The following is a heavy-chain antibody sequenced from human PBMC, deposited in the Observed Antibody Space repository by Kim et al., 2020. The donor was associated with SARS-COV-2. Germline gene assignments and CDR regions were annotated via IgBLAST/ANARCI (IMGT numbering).Heavy chain of an antibody. V-gene: IGHV3-74*01. D-gene: IGHD1-26*01. J-gene: IGHJ4*02. CDR3: ARAWVGTLDY. Sequence: TSYADSVKGRFTISRDNAKNTLYLQMNSLRAEDTAVYYCARAWVGTLDYWGQGTLVTVSS. CDR2: T.